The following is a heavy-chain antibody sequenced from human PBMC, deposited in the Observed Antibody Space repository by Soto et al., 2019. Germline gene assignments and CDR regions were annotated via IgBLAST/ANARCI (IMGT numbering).Heavy chain of an antibody. Sequence: GGSLRLSCSTSGFTFSTYAMNWVRQAPGKGLEWVSALSGSGGTTYYADSVRGRFTISRDNSKNTLFLQMSSLRAEDTALYYCAKQRAGNGSGSDTFYFDFWGQGTLVTVS. CDR2: LSGSGGTT. CDR1: GFTFSTYA. J-gene: IGHJ4*02. D-gene: IGHD3-10*01. CDR3: AKQRAGNGSGSDTFYFDF. V-gene: IGHV3-23*01.